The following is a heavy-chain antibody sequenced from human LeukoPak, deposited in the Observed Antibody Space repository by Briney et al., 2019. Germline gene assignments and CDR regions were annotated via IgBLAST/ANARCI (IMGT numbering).Heavy chain of an antibody. CDR1: GYTFTAYY. CDR2: INPNSGGT. Sequence: APVKVSCKASGYTFTAYYIHWVRQAPGQGLEWMGRINPNSGGTNCAQNFQGRVTMTRDTSITTAYMELNKLTSDDTAVYYCAREENCSGGSCYYYWGQGTLVTVSS. CDR3: AREENCSGGSCYYY. J-gene: IGHJ4*02. D-gene: IGHD2-15*01. V-gene: IGHV1-2*06.